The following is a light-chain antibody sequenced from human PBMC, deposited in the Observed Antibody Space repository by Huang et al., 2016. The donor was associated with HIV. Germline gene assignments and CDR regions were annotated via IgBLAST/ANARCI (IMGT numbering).Light chain of an antibody. Sequence: DIQMTQSPSSVTASVGDRVTITWRASQGIDSWLAWYQQRPGKAPKVLIYAASSLQGGVPSRFSGSGSGTDFSLTINTLQPEDFATYYCLQTNSFPYTFGQGTNLEI. CDR1: QGIDSW. V-gene: IGKV1D-12*01. CDR3: LQTNSFPYT. CDR2: AAS. J-gene: IGKJ2*01.